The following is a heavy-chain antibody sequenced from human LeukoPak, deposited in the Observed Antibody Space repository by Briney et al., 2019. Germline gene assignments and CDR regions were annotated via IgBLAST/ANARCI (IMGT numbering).Heavy chain of an antibody. CDR3: ARGGTSGWRTPNDDY. Sequence: ASVKVSCKAYGYTFTAYYMHWVRQAPGQGPEWMGWINPKSGDTNYAQKFQGRVTMTRDTSISTGYMELSRLTSDDTAIYYCARGGTSGWRTPNDDYWGQGTLVTVSS. CDR2: INPKSGDT. CDR1: GYTFTAYY. V-gene: IGHV1-2*02. J-gene: IGHJ4*02. D-gene: IGHD6-19*01.